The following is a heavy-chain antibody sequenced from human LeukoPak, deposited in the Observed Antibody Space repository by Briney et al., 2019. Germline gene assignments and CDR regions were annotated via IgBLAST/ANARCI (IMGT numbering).Heavy chain of an antibody. Sequence: ASVKVSCKASGYTFTGYYMHWVRQAPGQGLEWMGWINPNSGGTNYAQKFQGRVTMTRDTSISTAYMELSRLRSDDTAVYYCARDQPKPYCSGGSCYSQPPWFDPWGQGTLVTVSS. V-gene: IGHV1-2*02. CDR2: INPNSGGT. CDR3: ARDQPKPYCSGGSCYSQPPWFDP. J-gene: IGHJ5*02. D-gene: IGHD2-15*01. CDR1: GYTFTGYY.